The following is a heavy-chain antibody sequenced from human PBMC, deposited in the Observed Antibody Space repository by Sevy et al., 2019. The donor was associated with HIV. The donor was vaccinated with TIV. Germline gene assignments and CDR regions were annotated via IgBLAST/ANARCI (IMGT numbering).Heavy chain of an antibody. CDR3: ARDALGGDYFDY. CDR2: IYSVGST. J-gene: IGHJ4*02. CDR1: GFTVSSNY. V-gene: IGHV3-66*01. Sequence: GGSLRLSCAASGFTVSSNYMSWVRQAPGKGLEWVSVIYSVGSTYYADSVKGRFTISRDNSKNTLYLQMNSLRAEDTAVYYCARDALGGDYFDYWGQGTLVTVSS. D-gene: IGHD3-16*01.